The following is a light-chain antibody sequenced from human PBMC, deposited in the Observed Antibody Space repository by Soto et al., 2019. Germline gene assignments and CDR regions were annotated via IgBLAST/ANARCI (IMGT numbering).Light chain of an antibody. CDR2: GAS. J-gene: IGKJ5*01. CDR1: QSVGRS. Sequence: EIVLTQSPDTLSLSPGERATLSCRASQSVGRSLAWYQQKPGQAPRLLIYGASTRATGIPARFSGSGSGTEFSLTISSLQSEDFAVYYCQQYDNWPIPFGQGTRLEIK. V-gene: IGKV3-15*01. CDR3: QQYDNWPIP.